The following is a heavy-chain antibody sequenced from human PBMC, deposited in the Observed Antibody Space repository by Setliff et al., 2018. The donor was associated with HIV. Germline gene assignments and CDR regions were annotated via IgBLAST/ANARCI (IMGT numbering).Heavy chain of an antibody. V-gene: IGHV4-31*11. CDR3: AREGKTALVTKYFDY. J-gene: IGHJ4*02. Sequence: SETLSLTCAVSGVSITSATYYWSWIRHSPGKGLEWIGYIDYSGSAFYNPSLKSRLTISRDTSKNQFSLRMKSVTAADTAVYYCAREGKTALVTKYFDYWGQGTLFTVSS. CDR1: GVSITSATYY. CDR2: IDYSGSA. D-gene: IGHD5-18*01.